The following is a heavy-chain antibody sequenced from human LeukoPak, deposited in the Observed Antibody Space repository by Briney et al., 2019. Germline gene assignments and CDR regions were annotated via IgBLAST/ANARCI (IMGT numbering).Heavy chain of an antibody. V-gene: IGHV1-69*01. CDR1: GGTFSTFA. CDR3: ARSDITGTPSSDSYHFYYMDV. J-gene: IGHJ6*03. CDR2: IVPFFGTS. D-gene: IGHD1-7*01. Sequence: SVKVSCKASGGTFSTFAIHWVRQAPGQGLEWMGGIVPFFGTSSSAQKLQGRVTITSDESTSTAYMELSGLRSEDTAVYYCARSDITGTPSSDSYHFYYMDVWGKGTAVTVSS.